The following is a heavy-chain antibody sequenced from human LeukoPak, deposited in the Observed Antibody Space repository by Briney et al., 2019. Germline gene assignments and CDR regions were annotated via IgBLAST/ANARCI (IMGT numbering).Heavy chain of an antibody. CDR3: ARAEPLVATIFDY. D-gene: IGHD5-12*01. V-gene: IGHV1-18*01. Sequence: ASVKVSCKASGYTFTSYGITWVRQAPGQGLEWMGWISAYNGNTKYAQKFQGRLTLTTDTSTSTAYMEMRSLRSDDTAVYYCARAEPLVATIFDYWGQGTLVTVSS. CDR2: ISAYNGNT. CDR1: GYTFTSYG. J-gene: IGHJ4*02.